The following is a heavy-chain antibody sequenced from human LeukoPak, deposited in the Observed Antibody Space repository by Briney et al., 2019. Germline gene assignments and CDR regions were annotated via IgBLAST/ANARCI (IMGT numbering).Heavy chain of an antibody. V-gene: IGHV1-18*01. J-gene: IGHJ5*02. CDR2: ISAYNGNT. D-gene: IGHD4-23*01. CDR1: GYTFTSYG. CDR3: ARARIGNDWFDP. Sequence: ASVKVSRKASGYTFTSYGISWVRQAPGQGLEWMGWISAYNGNTNYAQKLQGRVTMTTDTSTSTAYMELRSLRSDDTAVYYCARARIGNDWFDPWGQGTLVTVSS.